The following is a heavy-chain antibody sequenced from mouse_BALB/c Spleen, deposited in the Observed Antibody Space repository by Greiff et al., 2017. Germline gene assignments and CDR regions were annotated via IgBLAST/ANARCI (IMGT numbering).Heavy chain of an antibody. D-gene: IGHD4-1*01. CDR2: IWSGGST. V-gene: IGHV2-2*02. J-gene: IGHJ3*01. CDR1: GFSLTSYG. Sequence: QVQLQQPGPGLVQPSQSLSITCTVSGFSLTSYGVHWVRQSPGKGLEWLGVIWSGGSTDYNAAFISRLSISKDNSKSQVFFKMNSLQANDTAIYYCARTGRFAYWGQGTLVTVSA. CDR3: ARTGRFAY.